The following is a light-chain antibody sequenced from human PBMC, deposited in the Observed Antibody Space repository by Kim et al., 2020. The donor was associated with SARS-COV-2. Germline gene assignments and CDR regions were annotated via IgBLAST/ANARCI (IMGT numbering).Light chain of an antibody. Sequence: GQSITISCTRTSSDVGGYNYVSWYQQHPGKAPKFVIYDVSKRPSGVSDRFSGSKSGNTASLTISGLQAEDEADYYCSSYTRSTTFVFGGGTQLTVL. J-gene: IGLJ2*01. V-gene: IGLV2-14*03. CDR3: SSYTRSTTFV. CDR1: SSDVGGYNY. CDR2: DVS.